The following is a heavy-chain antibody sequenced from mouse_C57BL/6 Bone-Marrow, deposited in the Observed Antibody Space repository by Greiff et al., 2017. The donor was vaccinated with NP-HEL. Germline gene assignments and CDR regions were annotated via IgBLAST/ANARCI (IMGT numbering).Heavy chain of an antibody. Sequence: EVKLVESGGGLVQPGGSMKLSCVASGFTFSNYWMNWVRQSPEKGLEWVAQIRLKSDNYATHYAESVKGRFTISRDDSKSSVYLQMNNLRAEDTGIYYCTPAYYSPNYFDYWGQGTTLTVSS. J-gene: IGHJ2*01. V-gene: IGHV6-3*01. CDR1: GFTFSNYW. CDR2: IRLKSDNYAT. D-gene: IGHD2-12*01. CDR3: TPAYYSPNYFDY.